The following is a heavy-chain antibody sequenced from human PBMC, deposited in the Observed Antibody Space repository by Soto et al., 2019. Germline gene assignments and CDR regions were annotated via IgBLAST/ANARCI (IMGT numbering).Heavy chain of an antibody. CDR1: RYTFTGYY. D-gene: IGHD3-3*01. J-gene: IGHJ4*02. Sequence: ASVKVSCKASRYTFTGYYMHWVRQAPEQGLEWMGWINPNSGGTNYAQKFRGRVTMTRDTSISTAYMELSRLRSDDTAVYYCAREGRSGYSPDYFNHWGPGTLVTVSS. CDR3: AREGRSGYSPDYFNH. CDR2: INPNSGGT. V-gene: IGHV1-2*02.